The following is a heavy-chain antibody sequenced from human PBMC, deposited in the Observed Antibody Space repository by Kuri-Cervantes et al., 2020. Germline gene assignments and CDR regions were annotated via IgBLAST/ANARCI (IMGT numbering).Heavy chain of an antibody. D-gene: IGHD4-17*01. V-gene: IGHV3-7*01. CDR3: ARFYGDLKKSLGWFAP. J-gene: IGHJ5*02. CDR2: IKQDGSEK. CDR1: GFTFSSYW. Sequence: GESLKISCAASGFTFSSYWMSWVRQAPGEGLEWVANIKQDGSEKYFVDSVKGRFTISRDNAKNSLYLRMNSLRAEDTAVYYCARFYGDLKKSLGWFAPWGQGTLVTVSS.